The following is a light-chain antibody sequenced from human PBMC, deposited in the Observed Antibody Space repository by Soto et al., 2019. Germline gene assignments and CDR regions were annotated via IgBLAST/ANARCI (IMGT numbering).Light chain of an antibody. J-gene: IGKJ1*01. CDR2: GAS. CDR3: QHYGSSPTT. CDR1: QSVSSTY. Sequence: EIVLTQSPGTLSLSPGERATLSCRASQSVSSTYVGWYQQKPGRAPRLLIFGASSRATGIPDRFSGSGSGTDFTLTISRLEPEDVAVYYCQHYGSSPTTFGQGTKVEIK. V-gene: IGKV3-20*01.